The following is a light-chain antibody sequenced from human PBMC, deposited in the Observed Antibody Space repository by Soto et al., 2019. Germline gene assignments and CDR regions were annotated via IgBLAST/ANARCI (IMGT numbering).Light chain of an antibody. CDR3: QHHHSYPLT. J-gene: IGKJ4*01. Sequence: DIQLTQSPSTLSASVGDRVTISCRASQSVSSWLAWYQQKPGEAPNLLIYKASSLERGVPSRFSGSGSGTEITLTITSRQPDDFATYYYQHHHSYPLTFGGGTKVEIK. CDR2: KAS. V-gene: IGKV1-5*03. CDR1: QSVSSW.